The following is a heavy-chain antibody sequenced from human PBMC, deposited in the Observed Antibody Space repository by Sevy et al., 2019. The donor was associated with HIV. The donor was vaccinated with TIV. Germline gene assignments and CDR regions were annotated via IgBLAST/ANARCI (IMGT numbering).Heavy chain of an antibody. CDR2: IYPGDSVT. J-gene: IGHJ4*02. D-gene: IGHD2-2*01. CDR3: ARYPIVVVPAAEYYFDY. V-gene: IGHV5-51*01. Sequence: GESLKISCKGSGYTFSNYWIGWVRQMPGKGLEWMGVIYPGDSVTRYSPSFQGQVTMSADKSTSTAYLQWSSLKTSDTAIYYCARYPIVVVPAAEYYFDYWGQGTLVTDSS. CDR1: GYTFSNYW.